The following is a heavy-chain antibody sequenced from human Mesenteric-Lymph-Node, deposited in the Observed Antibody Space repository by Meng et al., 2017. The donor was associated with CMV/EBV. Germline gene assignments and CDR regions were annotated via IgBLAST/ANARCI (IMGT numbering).Heavy chain of an antibody. CDR3: TGKGYCLEY. CDR2: IKSRTEGGIT. Sequence: GESLKISCAASGFTFSDYYMSWIRQAPGKGLEWVGLIKSRTEGGITYYAAPVNGRLTISRDDAKNTQYLQMDSLKIEDTAVYYCTGKGYCLEYWGQGTLVTVSS. CDR1: GFTFSDYY. J-gene: IGHJ4*02. V-gene: IGHV3-15*01. D-gene: IGHD3-22*01.